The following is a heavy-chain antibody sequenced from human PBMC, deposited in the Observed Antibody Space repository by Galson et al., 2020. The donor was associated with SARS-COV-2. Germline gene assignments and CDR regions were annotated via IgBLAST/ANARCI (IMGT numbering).Heavy chain of an antibody. D-gene: IGHD5-18*01. J-gene: IGHJ6*02. CDR3: ARDPSTTAMDDYYYYYGMDV. CDR1: GYTFTSYY. Sequence: ASVKVSCKASGYTFTSYYMHWVRQAPGQGLEWMGIINPSGGSTSYDQKFQGRVTMTRDTSTSTVYMELSSLRSEDTAVYYCARDPSTTAMDDYYYYYGMDVWGQGTTVTVSS. V-gene: IGHV1-46*01. CDR2: INPSGGST.